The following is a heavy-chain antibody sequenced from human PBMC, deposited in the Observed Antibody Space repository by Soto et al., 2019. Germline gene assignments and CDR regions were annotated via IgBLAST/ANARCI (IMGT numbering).Heavy chain of an antibody. J-gene: IGHJ3*02. CDR2: IIPIFGTA. CDR3: ARGDYGSGSYYGGAFDI. V-gene: IGHV1-69*01. Sequence: QVQLVQSGAEVKKPGSSVKVSCKASGGTFSSYAISWVRQAPGQGLEWMGGIIPIFGTANYAQKFQGRVTITAGESTSAAYMDLSSLRSEDTAVYYCARGDYGSGSYYGGAFDIWGQGTMVTVAS. CDR1: GGTFSSYA. D-gene: IGHD3-10*01.